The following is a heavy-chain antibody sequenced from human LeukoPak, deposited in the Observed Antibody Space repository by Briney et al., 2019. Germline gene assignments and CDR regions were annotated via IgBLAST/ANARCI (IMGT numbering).Heavy chain of an antibody. CDR3: ARDPSFITMVRGVIIKE. V-gene: IGHV3-48*04. D-gene: IGHD3-10*01. J-gene: IGHJ3*01. CDR1: GFTFSSYS. CDR2: ISSSSSTI. Sequence: PGGSLRLSCAASGFTFSSYSMNWVRQAPGKRLEWVSYISSSSSTIYYADSVKGRFTISRDNAKNSLYLQMNSLRAEDTAVYYCARDPSFITMVRGVIIKEGGQGTMVTVSS.